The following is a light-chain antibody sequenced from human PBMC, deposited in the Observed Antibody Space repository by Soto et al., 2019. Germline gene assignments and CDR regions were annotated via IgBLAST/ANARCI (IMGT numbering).Light chain of an antibody. Sequence: IQMTQSPSSLSASVGDRVTITCRASQSIVRNLNWYQQKPGKAPELLIYTASNSESGVPSRFSGSGSGTDFALTISSLQPEDSAVYYCQQSHSSPLSFGGGTKVEFK. J-gene: IGKJ4*01. CDR3: QQSHSSPLS. CDR1: QSIVRN. CDR2: TAS. V-gene: IGKV1-39*01.